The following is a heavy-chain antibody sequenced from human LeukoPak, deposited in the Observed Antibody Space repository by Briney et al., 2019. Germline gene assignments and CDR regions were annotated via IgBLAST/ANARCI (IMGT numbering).Heavy chain of an antibody. CDR3: AKGYSGPHY. CDR2: ISYDGTNK. Sequence: PGGSLRLSCAASEFTISNYGMHWVRQAPGKGLEWVAVISYDGTNKYYADSVKGRFIIFRDNSNNTLYLQMNSLRAEDTAVYYCAKGYSGPHYWGQGTLVTVSS. J-gene: IGHJ4*02. D-gene: IGHD5-12*01. V-gene: IGHV3-30*18. CDR1: EFTISNYG.